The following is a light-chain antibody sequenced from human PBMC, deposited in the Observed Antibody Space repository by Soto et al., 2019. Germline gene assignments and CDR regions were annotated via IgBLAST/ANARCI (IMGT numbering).Light chain of an antibody. CDR3: QQRSNWPPSLT. V-gene: IGKV3-11*01. Sequence: EIVLTQSPATLSLSPGERATLSCRASQSVSSYLAWYQQKPGQAPRLLIYDASNRATGIPARFSGSGSETDFPLTISSLEPEDFAVYYCQQRSNWPPSLTFGGGTKVEIK. CDR2: DAS. J-gene: IGKJ4*01. CDR1: QSVSSY.